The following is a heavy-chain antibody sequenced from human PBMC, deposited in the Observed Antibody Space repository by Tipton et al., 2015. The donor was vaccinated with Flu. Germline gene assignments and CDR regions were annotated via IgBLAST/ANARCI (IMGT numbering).Heavy chain of an antibody. CDR3: ARGSGSGTFVIFDY. Sequence: TLSLTCTVSGGSLSSFYWTWIRQPAGKGLEWIGRLYSSGITKYNPSLKSRVTMSVDTSKNQFSLSLSSVTAADTAVYYCARGSGSGTFVIFDYWGQGTLVAVSS. J-gene: IGHJ4*02. V-gene: IGHV4-4*07. D-gene: IGHD3-10*01. CDR2: LYSSGIT. CDR1: GGSLSSFY.